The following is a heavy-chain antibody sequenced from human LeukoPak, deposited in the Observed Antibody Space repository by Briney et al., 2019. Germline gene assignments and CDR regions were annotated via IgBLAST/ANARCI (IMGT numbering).Heavy chain of an antibody. D-gene: IGHD6-13*01. J-gene: IGHJ4*02. CDR3: ARSLSYSSSWSSDY. CDR1: GYTFTGYY. Sequence: ASVKVSCKASGYTFTGYYMHWVRQAPGQGLEWMGRINPNSGGTNYAQKFQGRVTITRDTAISTAYMELSRLRSDDTAVYYCARSLSYSSSWSSDYWGQGTLVTVSS. V-gene: IGHV1-2*06. CDR2: INPNSGGT.